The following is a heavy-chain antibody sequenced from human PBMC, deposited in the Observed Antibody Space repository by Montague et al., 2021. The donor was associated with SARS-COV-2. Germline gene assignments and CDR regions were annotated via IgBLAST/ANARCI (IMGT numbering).Heavy chain of an antibody. D-gene: IGHD6-19*01. J-gene: IGHJ6*03. CDR2: ISTSGGS. V-gene: IGHV4-61*09. Sequence: TLSLTCSVSGASISSANDYWTWIRQPAGKGLEWIGHISTSGGSSYNPSLKSRVTIILDTSKQQFSLKLTSVTAADTAVYYCARDRRGTAVAGRAYYYYYMDVWGKGTTVTVSS. CDR1: GASISSANDY. CDR3: ARDRRGTAVAGRAYYYYYMDV.